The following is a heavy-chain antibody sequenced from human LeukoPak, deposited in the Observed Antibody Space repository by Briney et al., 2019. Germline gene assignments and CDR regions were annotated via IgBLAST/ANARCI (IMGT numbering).Heavy chain of an antibody. CDR3: AKDRDPYYYDSSGYYDAFDI. Sequence: PGGSLRLSCAASGFTFSSYAMSWVRQAPGKGLEWVSAISGSGGSTYYADSVKGRFTISRDNSKNTLYLQMNSLGAEDTAVYYCAKDRDPYYYDSSGYYDAFDIWGQGTMVTVSS. D-gene: IGHD3-22*01. J-gene: IGHJ3*02. CDR1: GFTFSSYA. CDR2: ISGSGGST. V-gene: IGHV3-23*01.